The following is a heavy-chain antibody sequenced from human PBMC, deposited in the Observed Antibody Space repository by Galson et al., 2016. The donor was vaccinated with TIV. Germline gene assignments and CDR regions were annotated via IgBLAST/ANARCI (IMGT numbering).Heavy chain of an antibody. CDR1: GFTFSNYD. J-gene: IGHJ3*01. CDR3: ARKDQPILAVGPAGGASDL. D-gene: IGHD6-19*01. CDR2: IRFDETTK. V-gene: IGHV3-30*02. Sequence: SLRLSCAASGFTFSNYDMHWVRQAPGKGLEWVAFIRFDETTKYYGDSVKGRFTISRDNSKNTLYLQMNSLRPEDTALYYCARKDQPILAVGPAGGASDLWGQGTMVIVSS.